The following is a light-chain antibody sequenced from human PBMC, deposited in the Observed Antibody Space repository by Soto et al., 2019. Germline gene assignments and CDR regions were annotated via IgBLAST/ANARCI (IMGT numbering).Light chain of an antibody. CDR3: QHYNSYSEA. CDR2: KAS. V-gene: IGKV1-5*03. CDR1: QTISSL. J-gene: IGKJ1*01. Sequence: DIQMTQSPSSLSASVGDRVTITCRASQTISSLLAWXXQXXXXAXXXXXXKASTLKSGVPSRFSGSGSGTEFTLTISSLQPDDFATYYCQHYNSYSEAFGQGTKVDIK.